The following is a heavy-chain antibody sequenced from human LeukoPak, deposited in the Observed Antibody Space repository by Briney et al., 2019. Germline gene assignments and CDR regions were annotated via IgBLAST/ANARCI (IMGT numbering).Heavy chain of an antibody. CDR2: IIPIFGAA. CDR3: ARRLTGEGYYYYYMDV. V-gene: IGHV1-69*01. J-gene: IGHJ6*03. CDR1: GGTFSSYA. D-gene: IGHD3-10*01. Sequence: ASVKVYCKASGGTFSSYAISWVRQAPGQGLEWMGGIIPIFGAANYAQKFQGTVTITADDSTSTAYMELSSLRSEDTAVYYCARRLTGEGYYYYYMDVWGKGTTVTVYS.